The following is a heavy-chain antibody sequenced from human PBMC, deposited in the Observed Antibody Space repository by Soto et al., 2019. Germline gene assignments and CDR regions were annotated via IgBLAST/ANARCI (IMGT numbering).Heavy chain of an antibody. CDR2: IRAYNGNT. V-gene: IGHV1-18*01. CDR3: ARDYGAASRFDY. Sequence: QVQLVQSGAEVKKPGASVKFSCKASGYTFTCYGISWVRQAPGQGLEWMGWIRAYNGNTHYAQKLQGRVTMTTDTSTRKAQMALRSLRSDAPAVYYCARDYGAASRFDYWGQGTLVTVSS. J-gene: IGHJ4*02. CDR1: GYTFTCYG. D-gene: IGHD3-10*01.